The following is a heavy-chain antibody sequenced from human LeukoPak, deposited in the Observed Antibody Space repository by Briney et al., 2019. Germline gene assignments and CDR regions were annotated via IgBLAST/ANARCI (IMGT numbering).Heavy chain of an antibody. J-gene: IGHJ6*02. V-gene: IGHV4-34*01. Sequence: PSETLSLTCTVSGGSISSYYWSWIRQPPGKGLEWIGEINHSGSTNYNPSLKSRVTISVDTSKNQFSLKLSSVTAADTAVYYCARVHGSKTYYYDSSGYYYNYYGMDVWGQGTTVTVSS. CDR1: GGSISSYY. CDR3: ARVHGSKTYYYDSSGYYYNYYGMDV. D-gene: IGHD3-22*01. CDR2: INHSGST.